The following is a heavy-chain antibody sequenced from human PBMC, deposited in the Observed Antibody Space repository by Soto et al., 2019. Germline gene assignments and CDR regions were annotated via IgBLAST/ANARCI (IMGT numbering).Heavy chain of an antibody. CDR2: INSDGSST. D-gene: IGHD3-10*01. CDR3: ARAGVTITIRNGFEI. CDR1: GFPFSSYW. J-gene: IGHJ3*02. V-gene: IGHV3-74*01. Sequence: GGSLRLSCVASGFPFSSYWMHLVRQSPGKGLVWVSRINSDGSSTNYADSVKGRFTISRDNAKNTLNLQMKSLRAEDTAVYYCARAGVTITIRNGFEIRGLVTMVNVXS.